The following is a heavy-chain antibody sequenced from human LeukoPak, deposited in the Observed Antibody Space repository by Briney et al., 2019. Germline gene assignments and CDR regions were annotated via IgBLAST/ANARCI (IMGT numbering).Heavy chain of an antibody. D-gene: IGHD6-19*01. V-gene: IGHV4-59*08. CDR1: GGSISSYY. J-gene: IGHJ3*02. CDR2: IYYSGST. CDR3: ARHPSGSGWIRAAFDI. Sequence: PSETLSLTCTVSGGSISSYYWSWIRQPPEKGLEWIGYIYYSGSTNCNPSLKSRVTISVDASKNQFSLKLSSVTAADTAVYYCARHPSGSGWIRAAFDIWGQGTMVTVSS.